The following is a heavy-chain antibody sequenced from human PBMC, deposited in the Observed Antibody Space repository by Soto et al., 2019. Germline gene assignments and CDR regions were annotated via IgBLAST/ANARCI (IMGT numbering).Heavy chain of an antibody. V-gene: IGHV3-48*03. D-gene: IGHD5-12*01. CDR1: GFTFSSYE. CDR3: ARVIGWLQFGAGDY. J-gene: IGHJ4*02. CDR2: ISSSGLTI. Sequence: EVQLVESGGGLVQPGGSLRLSCAASGFTFSSYEMNWVRQAPGKGLEWVSYISSSGLTIYYADSVKGRFTISSDNAKNSLYLQMNSLRAEATAVYYCARVIGWLQFGAGDYWGQGTLVTVSS.